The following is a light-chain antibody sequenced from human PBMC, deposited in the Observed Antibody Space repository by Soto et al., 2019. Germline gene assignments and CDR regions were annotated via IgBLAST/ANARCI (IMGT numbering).Light chain of an antibody. CDR2: GAS. CDR3: WQYHNWPPQYT. J-gene: IGKJ2*01. CDR1: QSVASN. Sequence: EIVMTQSPASLSVSPGDGASLSCWASQSVASNVAWYQQKPGQGPRLLIHGASTRAAGVPARFSGSGSGTDFTLTISSLQSEDVAVYFCWQYHNWPPQYTFGQGTELQIK. V-gene: IGKV3-15*01.